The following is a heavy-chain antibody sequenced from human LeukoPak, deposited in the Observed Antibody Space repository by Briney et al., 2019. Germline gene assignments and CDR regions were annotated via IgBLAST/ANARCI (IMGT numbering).Heavy chain of an antibody. J-gene: IGHJ5*02. Sequence: GGSLRLSCAASGFTFSSYGMHWVRQAPGRGLEWVAFIRYDGSNKYYADSVKGRFTISRDNSKYTLYLQMNSLRAEDTSIYFCAKDTTPPKAGFDPWGQGTLVTVSS. CDR3: AKDTTPPKAGFDP. V-gene: IGHV3-30*02. CDR1: GFTFSSYG. CDR2: IRYDGSNK. D-gene: IGHD1-14*01.